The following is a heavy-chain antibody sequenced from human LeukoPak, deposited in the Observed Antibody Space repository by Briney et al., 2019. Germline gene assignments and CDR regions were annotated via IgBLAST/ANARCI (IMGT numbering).Heavy chain of an antibody. V-gene: IGHV3-30*03. D-gene: IGHD2-2*01. CDR3: ARDALNILGYCSSTSCYHDY. CDR2: ISYDGSNK. J-gene: IGHJ4*02. Sequence: GGSLRLSCAASGFTFSSYGMHWVRQAPGKGLEWVAVISYDGSNKYYADSVKGRFTISRDNSKNSLYLQMNSLRAEDTAVYYCARDALNILGYCSSTSCYHDYWGQGTLVTVSS. CDR1: GFTFSSYG.